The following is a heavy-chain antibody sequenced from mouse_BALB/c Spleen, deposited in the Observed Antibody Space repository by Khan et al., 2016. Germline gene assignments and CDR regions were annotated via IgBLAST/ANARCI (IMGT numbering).Heavy chain of an antibody. CDR2: INPSTGST. V-gene: IGHV1-7*01. Sequence: QIQLVQSGAELAKPGASVKMSCKASGFTFTNYWMHWVKQRPGQGLEWIGYINPSTGSTEYNQKFRDKATLTADKSSTTVYMQLSSLTSEDSAVYYCARSHWYFDVWGAGTTVTVSS. CDR3: ARSHWYFDV. J-gene: IGHJ1*01. CDR1: GFTFTNYW.